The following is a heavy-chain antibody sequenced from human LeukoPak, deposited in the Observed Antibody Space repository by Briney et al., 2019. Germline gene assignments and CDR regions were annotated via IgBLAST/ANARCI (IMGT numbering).Heavy chain of an antibody. V-gene: IGHV3-21*01. D-gene: IGHD5-18*01. CDR2: ISSSSSYI. CDR3: AREGGYSYGTDYNWFDP. J-gene: IGHJ5*02. CDR1: GFTFSSYS. Sequence: GGSLRLSCAASGFTFSSYSMNWVRQAPGKGLEWVSSISSSSSYIYYADLVKGRFTISRDNAKNSLYLQMNSLRAEDTAVYYCAREGGYSYGTDYNWFDPWGQGTLVTVSS.